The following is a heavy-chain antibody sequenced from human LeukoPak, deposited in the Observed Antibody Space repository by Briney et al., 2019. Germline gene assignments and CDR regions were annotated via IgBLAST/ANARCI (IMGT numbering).Heavy chain of an antibody. D-gene: IGHD2-2*01. CDR1: GFTFSNAW. CDR3: TKITAAAAYD. V-gene: IGHV3-15*01. Sequence: GRSLRLSCAASGFTFSNAWMSWVRQAPGKGLEWVGRIYSTADGGTPAYAAPVKGRFTISRDDSKNMLYLQMNSLKTEDTAVYYCTKITAAAAYDWGQGTLVTVSS. CDR2: IYSTADGGTP. J-gene: IGHJ4*02.